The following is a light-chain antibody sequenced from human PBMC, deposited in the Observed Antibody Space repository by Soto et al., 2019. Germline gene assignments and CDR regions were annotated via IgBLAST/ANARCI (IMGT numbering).Light chain of an antibody. CDR2: GAT. CDR1: QSVTSIY. V-gene: IGKV3-20*01. Sequence: EIVLTQSPGPLSLSPGERATLSCRASQSVTSIYLAWYQQKPGQAPRLLIYGATSRATGIPDRFSGSGSGTDVTLTIGRLEPEDSAVYYCLQSGSSPYSFGQGTKVEIK. CDR3: LQSGSSPYS. J-gene: IGKJ2*03.